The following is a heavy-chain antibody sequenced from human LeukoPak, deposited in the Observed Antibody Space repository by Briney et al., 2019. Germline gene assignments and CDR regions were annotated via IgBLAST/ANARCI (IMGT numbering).Heavy chain of an antibody. J-gene: IGHJ4*02. CDR1: GFTFSSYW. Sequence: GGSLRLSCATSGFTFSSYWRSWVRQAPGKGLEWVANIKQDGSEKYYVDSVKGRFTISRDNAKNSLYLQMNSLRAEDTAVYYCARPYSSSSPFDYWGQGTLVTVSS. D-gene: IGHD6-6*01. CDR3: ARPYSSSSPFDY. CDR2: IKQDGSEK. V-gene: IGHV3-7*01.